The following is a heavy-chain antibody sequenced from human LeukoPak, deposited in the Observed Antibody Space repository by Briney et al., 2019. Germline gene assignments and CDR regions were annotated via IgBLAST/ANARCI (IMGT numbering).Heavy chain of an antibody. CDR2: IKQDGGEK. D-gene: IGHD2-21*02. J-gene: IGHJ4*02. CDR3: AKGRCGGDCYPWFLDY. V-gene: IGHV3-7*03. CDR1: GFTFSNYW. Sequence: GGSLRLSCTASGFTFSNYWMTWVRQAPGKGLEWVANIKQDGGEKYYVDSVKGRFTISRDNSKNTLHLQMHSLRVEDTAIYYCAKGRCGGDCYPWFLDYWGQGALVTVSS.